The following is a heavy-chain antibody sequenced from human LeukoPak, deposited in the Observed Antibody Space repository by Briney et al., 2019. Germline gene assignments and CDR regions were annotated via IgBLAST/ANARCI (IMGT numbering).Heavy chain of an antibody. J-gene: IGHJ1*01. D-gene: IGHD6-13*01. CDR2: INTNTGNP. CDR1: GYTFTTYG. Sequence: ASLKVSCKTSGYTFTTYGISWLRQAPGQGLEWMGWINTNTGNPTYAQGFTGRFVFSLDTSVSTAYLQISSLKAEDTAVYYCAWYTSSWSQRAEYFQHWGQGTLVTVSS. V-gene: IGHV7-4-1*02. CDR3: AWYTSSWSQRAEYFQH.